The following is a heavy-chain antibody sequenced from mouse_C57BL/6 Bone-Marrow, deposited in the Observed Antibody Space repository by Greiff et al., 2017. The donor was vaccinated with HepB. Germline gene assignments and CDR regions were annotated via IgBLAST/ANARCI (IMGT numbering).Heavy chain of an antibody. CDR1: GYSITSGYY. CDR3: ARDGGSYYGYDKYFDV. V-gene: IGHV3-6*01. Sequence: DVKLQESGPGLVKPSQSLSLTCSVTGYSITSGYYWNWIRQFPGNKLEWMGYISYDGSNNYNPSLKNRISITRDTSKNQFFLKLNSVTTEDTATYYCARDGGSYYGYDKYFDVWGTGTTVTVSS. D-gene: IGHD2-2*01. CDR2: ISYDGSN. J-gene: IGHJ1*03.